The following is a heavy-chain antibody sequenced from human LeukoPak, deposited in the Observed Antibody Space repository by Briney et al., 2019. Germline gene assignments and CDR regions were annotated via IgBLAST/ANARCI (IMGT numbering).Heavy chain of an antibody. V-gene: IGHV3-7*03. CDR3: ARVRTVTYYGMDV. CDR2: IRQDESEK. Sequence: PGGSLRLSCAASGFTFSSYWMSWVRQAPGKGLEWVANIRQDESEKYYMDSVKGRFTISRDNAWKSLYLQMNSLRAEDTAVYYCARVRTVTYYGMDVWGKGTTVTVSS. CDR1: GFTFSSYW. D-gene: IGHD4-17*01. J-gene: IGHJ6*04.